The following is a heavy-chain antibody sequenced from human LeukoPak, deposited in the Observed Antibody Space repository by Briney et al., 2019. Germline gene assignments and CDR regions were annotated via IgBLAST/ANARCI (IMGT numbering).Heavy chain of an antibody. Sequence: GGSLRLSCAASGFTFSYYSMNWVRQAPGKGLEWVSYISSSSKTIYYADSVKGRFTVSRDNAKKSLDLQMNSLRDEDTAVYYCARDHRSGSGSGTQANDYWGQGTLVTVSP. CDR3: ARDHRSGSGSGTQANDY. CDR2: ISSSSKTI. J-gene: IGHJ4*02. D-gene: IGHD3-10*01. V-gene: IGHV3-48*02. CDR1: GFTFSYYS.